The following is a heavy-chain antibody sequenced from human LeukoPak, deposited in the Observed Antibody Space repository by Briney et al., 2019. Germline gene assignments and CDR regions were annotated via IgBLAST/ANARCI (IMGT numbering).Heavy chain of an antibody. D-gene: IGHD4-11*01. CDR3: ARGAYSNYLSVGY. CDR2: LLYSGST. J-gene: IGHJ4*02. CDR1: GGSIPSYY. Sequence: SETLSLTCAISGGSIPSYYWSWIRQTPGKGLEWIGYLLYSGSTNYNPSLKSRVTMSIDTSKDQFSLKLESVTAADTAVYYCARGAYSNYLSVGYWGQGILVTVSS. V-gene: IGHV4-59*01.